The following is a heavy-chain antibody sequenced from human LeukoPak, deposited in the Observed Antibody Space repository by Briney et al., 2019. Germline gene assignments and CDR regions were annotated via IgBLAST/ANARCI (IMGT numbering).Heavy chain of an antibody. Sequence: SETLSLTCTVSGGSISSYYWSWIRQPAGKGLEWIGRIYTSGSTNYNPSLKSRVTMSVDTSKNQFSLKLSSVTAADTAVYYCARHLSGYYDSSGYYYDYWGQGTLVTVSS. D-gene: IGHD3-22*01. CDR3: ARHLSGYYDSSGYYYDY. CDR1: GGSISSYY. J-gene: IGHJ4*02. CDR2: IYTSGST. V-gene: IGHV4-4*07.